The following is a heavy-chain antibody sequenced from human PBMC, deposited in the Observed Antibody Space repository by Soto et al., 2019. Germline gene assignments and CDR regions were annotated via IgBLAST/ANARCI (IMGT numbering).Heavy chain of an antibody. J-gene: IGHJ5*02. CDR1: GGTISSGCYS. D-gene: IGHD2-2*01. CDR3: ARVAPGYCSSTSCYSHNWFDP. CDR2: IYHSGST. V-gene: IGHV4-30-2*01. Sequence: TLSLTCAVSGGTISSGCYSWSWIRQPPGKGLEWIGYIYHSGSTYYNPSLKSRVTISVDRSKNQFSLKLSSVTAADTAVYYCARVAPGYCSSTSCYSHNWFDPWGQGTLVTVSS.